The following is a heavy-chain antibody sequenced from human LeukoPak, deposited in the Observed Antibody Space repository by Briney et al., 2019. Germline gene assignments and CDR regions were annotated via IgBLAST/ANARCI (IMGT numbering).Heavy chain of an antibody. Sequence: SVKVSCKASGGTFSSYAISWVRQAPGQGLEWMGGIIPIFGTANYAQKFQGRVTITTDESTSTAYMELSSLRSEDTAVYYCARGAYQQMNRDNWFDPWGQGTLVTVSS. CDR2: IIPIFGTA. CDR1: GGTFSSYA. CDR3: ARGAYQQMNRDNWFDP. V-gene: IGHV1-69*05. D-gene: IGHD2-2*01. J-gene: IGHJ5*02.